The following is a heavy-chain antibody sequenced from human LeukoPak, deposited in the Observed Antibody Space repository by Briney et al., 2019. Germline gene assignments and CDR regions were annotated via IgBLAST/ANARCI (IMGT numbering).Heavy chain of an antibody. CDR3: ARDIAVAGTDY. V-gene: IGHV4-34*01. J-gene: IGHJ4*02. CDR1: GGSFSGYY. CDR2: INHSGST. Sequence: PSETLSVTCAVYGGSFSGYYWSWIRQPRGKGLEWIGEINHSGSTNYNPSLKSRVTISVDTSKNQFSLKLSSVTAADTAVYYCARDIAVAGTDYWGQGTLVTVSS. D-gene: IGHD6-19*01.